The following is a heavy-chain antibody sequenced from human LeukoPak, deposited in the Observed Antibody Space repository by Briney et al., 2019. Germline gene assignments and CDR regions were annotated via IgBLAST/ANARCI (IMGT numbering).Heavy chain of an antibody. CDR1: GFTFSSYA. CDR2: ISASGGLT. V-gene: IGHV3-23*01. Sequence: GGSLRLSCAASGFTFSSYAMSWVRQAPGKGLEWVSGISASGGLTYYSDSVKGRFTISRDNSKNTQYLQMNSRRADDTAVYYCAKGGSSYSEMDYWGQGTLVTVSS. CDR3: AKGGSSYSEMDY. D-gene: IGHD4-11*01. J-gene: IGHJ4*02.